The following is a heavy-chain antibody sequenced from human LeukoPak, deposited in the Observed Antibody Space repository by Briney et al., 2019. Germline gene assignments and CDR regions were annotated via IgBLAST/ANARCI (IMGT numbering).Heavy chain of an antibody. D-gene: IGHD2-15*01. Sequence: ASVKVSCKVSGYTLTELSMHWVGQAPGKGLEWMGGFDPEDGETIYAQKFQGRVTMTEDTSTDTAYMELSSLRSEDTAVYYCATELVAATPLSYWGQGTLVTVSS. V-gene: IGHV1-24*01. CDR3: ATELVAATPLSY. CDR1: GYTLTELS. J-gene: IGHJ4*02. CDR2: FDPEDGET.